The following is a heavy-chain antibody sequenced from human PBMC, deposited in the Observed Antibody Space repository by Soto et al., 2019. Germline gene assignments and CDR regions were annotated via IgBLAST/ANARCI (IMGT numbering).Heavy chain of an antibody. D-gene: IGHD2-15*01. J-gene: IGHJ5*02. V-gene: IGHV1-8*01. CDR1: GYTFTSYD. Sequence: GASVKVSCKASGYTFTSYDINWVRQATGQGLEWMGWMNPNSGKTGYAQKFQGRVIMTRNTSINTAYMELSSLRSEDTAVYYCARDGCSGGSCYWRGLDPWGQGTLVTVSS. CDR3: ARDGCSGGSCYWRGLDP. CDR2: MNPNSGKT.